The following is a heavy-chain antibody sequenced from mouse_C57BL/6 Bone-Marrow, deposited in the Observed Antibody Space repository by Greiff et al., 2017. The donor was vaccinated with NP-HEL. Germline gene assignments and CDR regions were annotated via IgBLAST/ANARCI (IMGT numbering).Heavy chain of an antibody. V-gene: IGHV5-17*01. CDR3: ARQRGNYPAWFAY. D-gene: IGHD2-1*01. Sequence: EVQGVESGGGLVKPGGSLKLSCAASGFTFSDYGMHWVRQAPEKGLEWVAYISSGSSTIYYADTVKGRFTISRDNAKNTLFLQMTSLRSEDTAMYYCARQRGNYPAWFAYWGQGTLVTVSA. J-gene: IGHJ3*01. CDR1: GFTFSDYG. CDR2: ISSGSSTI.